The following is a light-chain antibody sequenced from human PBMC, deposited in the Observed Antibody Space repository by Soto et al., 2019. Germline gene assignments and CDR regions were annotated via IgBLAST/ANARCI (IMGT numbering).Light chain of an antibody. V-gene: IGLV2-14*01. CDR1: SSDVGGYNY. CDR3: SSYTGSRTHVV. J-gene: IGLJ2*01. Sequence: QSALTQPASVSGSPGQSITISCTGTSSDVGGYNYVSWYQQHPGKAPKLMIYDVNNRPSGVSNRCSGSKSGNTASLTISGLQAEDEADYYCSSYTGSRTHVVFGGGTKLTVL. CDR2: DVN.